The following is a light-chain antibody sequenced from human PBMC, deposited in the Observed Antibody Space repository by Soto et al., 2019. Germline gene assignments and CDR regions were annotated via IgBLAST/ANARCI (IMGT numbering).Light chain of an antibody. Sequence: DIQMTQSPSSLSASVGDRVTITCQAMQDIANDLNWYQQKAGRAPKFLIYDASNLETGVPSRFSGSGSGTDFTLTISSLQPEDIATYYCQQYDNLPLTFGGGTKVEIK. CDR2: DAS. CDR1: QDIAND. CDR3: QQYDNLPLT. V-gene: IGKV1-33*01. J-gene: IGKJ4*01.